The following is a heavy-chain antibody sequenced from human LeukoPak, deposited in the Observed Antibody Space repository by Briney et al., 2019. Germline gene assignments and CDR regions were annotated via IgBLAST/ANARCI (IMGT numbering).Heavy chain of an antibody. V-gene: IGHV1-46*01. J-gene: IGHJ4*02. CDR1: GYTFPSYY. D-gene: IGHD1-26*01. CDR3: ARASGSRVRFDY. Sequence: ASVKVSCKASGYTFPSYYMHWVRQAPGQGLEWMGIINPSGGSTSYAQKFQGRVTMTRDTSTSTVYMELSSLRSEDTAVYYCARASGSRVRFDYWGQGTLVTVSS. CDR2: INPSGGST.